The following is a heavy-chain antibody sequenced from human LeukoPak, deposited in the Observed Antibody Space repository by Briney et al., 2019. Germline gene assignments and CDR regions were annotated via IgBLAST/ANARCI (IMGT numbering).Heavy chain of an antibody. V-gene: IGHV4-38-2*02. CDR1: GYSISSGYY. D-gene: IGHD2-2*01. CDR3: ARGGLMTAACFDY. CDR2: IYHSGTT. Sequence: SETLSLTCTVSGYSISSGYYWGWIRQPPGKGLEWIGTIYHSGTTYYNPSLKSRVTISVDTSKNQFSLKLNSVTAADTAVYYCARGGLMTAACFDYWGQGTLVTVSS. J-gene: IGHJ4*02.